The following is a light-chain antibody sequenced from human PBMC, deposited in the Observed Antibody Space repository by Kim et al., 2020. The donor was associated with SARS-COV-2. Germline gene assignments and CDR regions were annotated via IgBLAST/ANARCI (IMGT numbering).Light chain of an antibody. CDR2: QDT. J-gene: IGLJ2*01. CDR3: QVWDSTTTV. CDR1: GLGEKY. V-gene: IGLV3-1*01. Sequence: VSPGQTATITCSGVGLGEKYVCWYQQKPGQSPEVVLYQDTKRPSEIPDRFSGSNSGNTATLTISRTQAMDEADYYCQVWDSTTTVFGGGTQLTVL.